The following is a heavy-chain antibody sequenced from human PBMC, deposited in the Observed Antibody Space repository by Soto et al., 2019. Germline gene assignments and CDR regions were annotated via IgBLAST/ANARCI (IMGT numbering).Heavy chain of an antibody. Sequence: ASVKVSCKASGYTFTSYGISWVRQAPGQGLEWMGWISAYNGNTNYAQKLQGRVTMTTDTSTSTAYMELRSLRSADTAVYYCARVQYYGSGSYYNDYGGQGTLVTVSS. CDR3: ARVQYYGSGSYYNDY. D-gene: IGHD3-10*01. V-gene: IGHV1-18*01. J-gene: IGHJ4*02. CDR1: GYTFTSYG. CDR2: ISAYNGNT.